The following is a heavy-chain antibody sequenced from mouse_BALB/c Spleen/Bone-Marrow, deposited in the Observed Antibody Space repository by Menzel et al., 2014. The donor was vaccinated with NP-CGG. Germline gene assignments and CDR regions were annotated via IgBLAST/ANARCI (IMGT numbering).Heavy chain of an antibody. CDR3: ARDTVITTHWYFDV. V-gene: IGHV7-3*02. Sequence: EVNVVESGGGLGQPGGSLRLSCATSGFTFTDYYMSWVRQPPGKALEWLGFIRNKANVYTTEYSASVKGRFTISRDNSQSILYLQMNTLRAEDSATYYCARDTVITTHWYFDVWGAGTTVTVSS. CDR1: GFTFTDYY. J-gene: IGHJ1*01. D-gene: IGHD2-4*01. CDR2: IRNKANVYTT.